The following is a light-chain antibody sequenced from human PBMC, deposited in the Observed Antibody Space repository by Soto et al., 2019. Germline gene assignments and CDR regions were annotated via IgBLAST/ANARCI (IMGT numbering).Light chain of an antibody. J-gene: IGKJ3*01. CDR3: QKYDSVPFT. CDR1: QGIGNY. V-gene: IGKV1-27*01. Sequence: DIQMTQSPSSLSASVGERITIACRASQGIGNYVAWYQQRPGKVPKLLISAASTLQSGVPSRFSGRGSGTDFTLTISNLQPEDVATYYCQKYDSVPFTFGPGPKVDFK. CDR2: AAS.